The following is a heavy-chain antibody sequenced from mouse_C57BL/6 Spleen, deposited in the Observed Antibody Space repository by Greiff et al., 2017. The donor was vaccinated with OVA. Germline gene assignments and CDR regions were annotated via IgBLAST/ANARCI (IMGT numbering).Heavy chain of an antibody. CDR1: GFTFSSYA. CDR3: ARDLDWVFAY. CDR2: ISDGGSYT. Sequence: EVKVVESGGGLVKPGGSLKLSCAASGFTFSSYAMSWVRQTPEKRLEWVATISDGGSYTYYPDNVKGRFTISRDNAKNNLYLQMSHLKSEDTAMYYCARDLDWVFAYWGQGTLVTVSA. D-gene: IGHD4-1*01. J-gene: IGHJ3*01. V-gene: IGHV5-4*01.